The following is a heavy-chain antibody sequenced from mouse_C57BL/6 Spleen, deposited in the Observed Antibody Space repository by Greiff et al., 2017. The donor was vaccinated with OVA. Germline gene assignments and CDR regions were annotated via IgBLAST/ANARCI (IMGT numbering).Heavy chain of an antibody. J-gene: IGHJ4*01. Sequence: VKLMESGAELARPGASVKMSCKASGYTFTSYTMHWVKQRPGQGLEWIGYINPSSGYTKYNQKFKDKATLTADKSSSTAYMQLSSLTSEDSAVYYCARSVDYYGSSYNYAMDYWGQGTSVTVSS. CDR2: INPSSGYT. V-gene: IGHV1-4*01. D-gene: IGHD1-1*01. CDR3: ARSVDYYGSSYNYAMDY. CDR1: GYTFTSYT.